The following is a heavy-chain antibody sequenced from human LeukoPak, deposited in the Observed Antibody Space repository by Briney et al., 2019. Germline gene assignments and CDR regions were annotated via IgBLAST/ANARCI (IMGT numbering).Heavy chain of an antibody. Sequence: SVKVSCKASGGTFSSYAISWVRQAPGQGLEWMGRIIPIFGTANYAQKFQGRVTITTDESTSTAYMELSSLRSEDTAVYYCARDSDPYYYGSGGYYCSVAYWGQGTLVTVSS. J-gene: IGHJ4*02. D-gene: IGHD3-10*01. CDR3: ARDSDPYYYGSGGYYCSVAY. V-gene: IGHV1-69*05. CDR1: GGTFSSYA. CDR2: IIPIFGTA.